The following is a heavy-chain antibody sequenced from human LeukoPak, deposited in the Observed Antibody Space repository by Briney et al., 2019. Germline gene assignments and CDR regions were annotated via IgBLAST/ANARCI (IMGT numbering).Heavy chain of an antibody. CDR3: ARVRRDGYNRYFYYYMDV. Sequence: SETLSLTCTVSGGSISSSSYYWSWIRQPAGKGLEWIGRIYTNGSTNYNPSLKSRVTILVDTSKNQFSLKLSSVTAADTAVYYCARVRRDGYNRYFYYYMDVWGKGTTVTISS. CDR2: IYTNGST. D-gene: IGHD5-24*01. V-gene: IGHV4-61*02. CDR1: GGSISSSSYY. J-gene: IGHJ6*03.